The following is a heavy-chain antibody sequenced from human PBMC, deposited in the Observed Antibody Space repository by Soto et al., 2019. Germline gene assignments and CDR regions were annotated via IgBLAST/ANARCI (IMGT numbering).Heavy chain of an antibody. CDR2: ISYDGSSK. J-gene: IGHJ2*01. V-gene: IGHV3-30*18. CDR3: AKWEKNYDFWSGYYKDYFDL. CDR1: GFSVSNYG. D-gene: IGHD3-3*01. Sequence: GGSLRLSCAASGFSVSNYGIHWVRQAPGKGLEWVAVISYDGSSKYYADSVKGRFTISRDNSKNTLYLQMNSLRAEDTAVYYCAKWEKNYDFWSGYYKDYFDLWGRGTLVTVSS.